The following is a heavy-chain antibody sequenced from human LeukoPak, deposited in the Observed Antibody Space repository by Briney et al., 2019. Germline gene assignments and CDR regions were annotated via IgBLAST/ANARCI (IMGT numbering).Heavy chain of an antibody. CDR3: AKERYFDWGGDDYFDY. D-gene: IGHD3-9*01. CDR1: GFTFSSYG. CDR2: ISGSGGST. Sequence: PGGSLRLSCAASGFTFSSYGMSWVRQAPGKGLEWVSAISGSGGSTYYADSVKGRFSISRDNSKNTMYLQMNSLRAEDTAVYYCAKERYFDWGGDDYFDYWGQGTLVTVSS. J-gene: IGHJ4*02. V-gene: IGHV3-23*01.